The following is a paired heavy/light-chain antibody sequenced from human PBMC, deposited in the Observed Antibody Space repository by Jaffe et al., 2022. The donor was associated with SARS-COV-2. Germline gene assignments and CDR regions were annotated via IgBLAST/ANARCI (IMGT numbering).Light chain of an antibody. CDR3: QQAVSFPWT. V-gene: IGKV1-12*01. J-gene: IGKJ2*02. CDR2: SAS. CDR1: QQVSSW. Sequence: DIQMTQSPSSVYASVGDRVTITCRASQQVSSWLAWYQQKPGKAPELLIYSASTLQTGVPSRFSGSGSGTDFTLTITSLQPEDFASYYCQQAVSFPWTFGPGTRLEIK.
Heavy chain of an antibody. D-gene: IGHD6-19*01. V-gene: IGHV4-4*02. CDR1: GGSITNNNW. CDR3: VRTSSGGNWFGP. Sequence: QVQLQESGPGLVRPSGTLSLTCAVSGGSITNNNWWSWVRQSPGKGLEWIGEINESGSTEYNPSLKSRVTISVDKSKNQFSLKLTAVTAADTAVYYCVRTSSGGNWFGPWGQGTLVTVSS. J-gene: IGHJ5*02. CDR2: INESGST.